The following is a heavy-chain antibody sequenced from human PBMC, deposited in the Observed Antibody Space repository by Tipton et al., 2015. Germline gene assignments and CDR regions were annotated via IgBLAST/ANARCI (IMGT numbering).Heavy chain of an antibody. D-gene: IGHD2-8*02. J-gene: IGHJ4*02. CDR2: IYHSGDA. V-gene: IGHV4-34*01. CDR3: ARRSLVGQEGLYS. Sequence: TLSLTCAVYGGSFSAYYWTWIRQPPGKGLEWIGQIYHSGDANYNPSLTSRATLSVDMSNNYFSLKLTSVTAADTAVYYCARRSLVGQEGLYSWGQGTLVTVSS. CDR1: GGSFSAYY.